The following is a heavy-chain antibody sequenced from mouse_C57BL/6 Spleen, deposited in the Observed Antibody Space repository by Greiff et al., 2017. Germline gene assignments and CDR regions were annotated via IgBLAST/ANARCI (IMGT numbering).Heavy chain of an antibody. Sequence: EVQLQPSGAELVKPGASVKLSCTASGFNIKDYYMPWVKQRTEQGLEWIGRIDPEDGETKYAPKFQGKATITADTSSNTAYLQLSSLTSEDTAVYYCASEGGGIAYWGQGTLVTVSA. J-gene: IGHJ3*01. V-gene: IGHV14-2*01. CDR3: ASEGGGIAY. CDR1: GFNIKDYY. CDR2: IDPEDGET.